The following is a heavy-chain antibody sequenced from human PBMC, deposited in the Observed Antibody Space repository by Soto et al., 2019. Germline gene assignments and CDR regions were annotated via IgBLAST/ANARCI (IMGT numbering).Heavy chain of an antibody. CDR1: GLAFSDHY. CDR3: RGYPYSSGIHV. Sequence: EVQVVESGGGLVQPGGSLRLSCAASGLAFSDHYMDWVRQAPGKGLEWVGRSRNKANSFTTEYAASVNGRFSVSRDDSKNSLFLQMNSLKPEDTAVYYCRGYPYSSGIHVWGKVTTVTVSS. V-gene: IGHV3-72*01. D-gene: IGHD2-21*01. J-gene: IGHJ6*04. CDR2: SRNKANSFTT.